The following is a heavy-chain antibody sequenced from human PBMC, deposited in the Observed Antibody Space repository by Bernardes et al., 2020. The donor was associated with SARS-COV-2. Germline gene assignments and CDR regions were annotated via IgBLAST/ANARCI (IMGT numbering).Heavy chain of an antibody. J-gene: IGHJ6*02. CDR3: TRRREGRNSWFYSGLDV. CDR1: GFTFGDYA. V-gene: IGHV3-49*03. D-gene: IGHD3-10*01. CDR2: IRSKSYGGTT. Sequence: GGSLRLSCTGSGFTFGDYAMSWFRQAPGRGLQWVGFIRSKSYGGTTEYAASVKGRFTISRDDSKSIASLQMDSLKIEDTAVYYCTRRREGRNSWFYSGLDVWGQGTTVTVSS.